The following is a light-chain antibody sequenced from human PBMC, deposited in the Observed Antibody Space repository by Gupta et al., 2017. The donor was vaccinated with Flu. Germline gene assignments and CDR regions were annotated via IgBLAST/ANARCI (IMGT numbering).Light chain of an antibody. Sequence: TSCTGSSSDNIGYNSVSWYQQHPGTAPKLFIYEDNNRPSGISARFSGSKSGNTASLAITGLQTEDEANYYCGSYNSTNSVVLFGGGTQLTVL. CDR2: EDN. CDR3: GSYNSTNSVVL. J-gene: IGLJ2*01. CDR1: SSDNIGYNS. V-gene: IGLV2-14*01.